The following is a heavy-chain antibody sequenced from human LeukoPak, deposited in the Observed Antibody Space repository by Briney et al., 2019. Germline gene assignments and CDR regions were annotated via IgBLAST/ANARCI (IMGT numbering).Heavy chain of an antibody. D-gene: IGHD3-9*01. CDR2: ISAYNGNT. CDR1: GYTFTSYG. V-gene: IGHV1-18*01. J-gene: IGHJ6*02. Sequence: ASVKVSCKASGYTFTSYGISWVRQAPGQGLEWMGWISAYNGNTNYAQKLQGRVTMTTDTSTSTAYMELRSLRSDDTAVYYCARVPHGEHVLRYFDWLTHYYYGMNVWGQGTTVTVSS. CDR3: ARVPHGEHVLRYFDWLTHYYYGMNV.